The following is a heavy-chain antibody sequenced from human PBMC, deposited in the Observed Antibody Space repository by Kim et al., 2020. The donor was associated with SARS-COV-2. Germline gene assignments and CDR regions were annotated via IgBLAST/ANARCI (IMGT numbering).Heavy chain of an antibody. Sequence: ASVKVSCKASGYTFTSYAMNWVRQAPGQGLEWMGWINTNTGNPTYAQGFTGRFVFSLDTSVSTAYLQISSLKAEDTAVYYCARGGYDFYYYYYGMDVWGQGTTVTVSS. CDR3: ARGGYDFYYYYYGMDV. V-gene: IGHV7-4-1*02. CDR1: GYTFTSYA. D-gene: IGHD5-12*01. J-gene: IGHJ6*02. CDR2: INTNTGNP.